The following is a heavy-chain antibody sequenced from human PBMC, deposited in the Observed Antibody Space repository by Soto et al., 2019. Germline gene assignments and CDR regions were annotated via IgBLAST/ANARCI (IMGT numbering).Heavy chain of an antibody. CDR1: GYSFSTYW. D-gene: IGHD6-13*01. Sequence: PGESLKISCKASGYSFSTYWIGWVRQMPGKGLEYMGIIYPGDSETRYSPSFHGKVTISADRSIGTAYLQWSSLEASDSAFYFCARSPRSSPYFDYWGQGALVTVSS. CDR2: IYPGDSET. V-gene: IGHV5-51*01. CDR3: ARSPRSSPYFDY. J-gene: IGHJ4*02.